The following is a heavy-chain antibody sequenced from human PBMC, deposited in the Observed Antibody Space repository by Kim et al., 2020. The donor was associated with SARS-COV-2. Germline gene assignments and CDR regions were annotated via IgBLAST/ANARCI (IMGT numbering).Heavy chain of an antibody. Sequence: GGSLRLSCATSGFTFSSYAMNWVRQAPGKGLEWVSSISGSGDATYYADSVRGRFTISRDNSKNMLYLQVNSLRAEDTAVYYCAKDAGGTKPDLSDRWGQGTLVAVSS. CDR2: ISGSGDAT. CDR3: AKDAGGTKPDLSDR. CDR1: GFTFSSYA. J-gene: IGHJ5*02. V-gene: IGHV3-23*01. D-gene: IGHD3-16*01.